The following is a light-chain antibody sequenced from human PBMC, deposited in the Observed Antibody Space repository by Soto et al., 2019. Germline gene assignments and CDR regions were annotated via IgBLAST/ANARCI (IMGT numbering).Light chain of an antibody. V-gene: IGKV1-5*03. Sequence: DIQMTQSHSTLSASVGDRVTITCRASQSISDSLAWYQQKPGKAPKLLIYEASSLKSGVPSRFSGSRSGTEYTLTISSLQPDDFATYYCQQYNGYCTFGQGTKVEIK. CDR3: QQYNGYCT. J-gene: IGKJ1*01. CDR1: QSISDS. CDR2: EAS.